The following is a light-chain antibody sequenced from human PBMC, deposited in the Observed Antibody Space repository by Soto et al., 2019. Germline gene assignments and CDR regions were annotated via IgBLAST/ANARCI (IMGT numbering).Light chain of an antibody. V-gene: IGKV3-20*01. CDR3: QQYGSSPPYT. J-gene: IGKJ2*01. Sequence: EVVLTQSPGTLSLSPGERATLSCTASQSVSSSYLAWYQQKPGQAPRLLIYGASSRATGISDRFSGSGSGTDFTITISRLEPEDFAVYYCQQYGSSPPYTFGQGTKLEIK. CDR1: QSVSSSY. CDR2: GAS.